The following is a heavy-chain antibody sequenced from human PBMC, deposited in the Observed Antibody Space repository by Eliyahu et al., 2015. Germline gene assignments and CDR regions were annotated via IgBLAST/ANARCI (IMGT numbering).Heavy chain of an antibody. V-gene: IGHV3-23*01. D-gene: IGHD5-24*01. Sequence: EVHLLESGGGLVQPGGSLKVSCAASGFTFSSYAMXWVRQAPGKGLEWVSSINGNGGSTYYADSVKGRFTISRDNSRNTLYLQMNSLRVEDTAVYYCSNPRWLQFSPYDYWGQGTLVTVSS. J-gene: IGHJ4*02. CDR3: SNPRWLQFSPYDY. CDR1: GFTFSSYA. CDR2: INGNGGST.